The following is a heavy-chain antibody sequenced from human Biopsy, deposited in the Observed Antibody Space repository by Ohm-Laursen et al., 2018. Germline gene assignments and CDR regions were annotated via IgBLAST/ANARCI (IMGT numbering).Heavy chain of an antibody. Sequence: GSLRLSCTASGITVNDHYMSWVRQAPGKGLEWVSSLHDRGVTYYADSVKGRFTISGDNSKNTIYLQMNGLRAEDTAVYFCQGEHLPPGQFYGVDAWGQGTTVTVSS. V-gene: IGHV3-53*01. CDR3: QGEHLPPGQFYGVDA. D-gene: IGHD1-26*01. J-gene: IGHJ6*02. CDR2: LHDRGVT. CDR1: GITVNDHY.